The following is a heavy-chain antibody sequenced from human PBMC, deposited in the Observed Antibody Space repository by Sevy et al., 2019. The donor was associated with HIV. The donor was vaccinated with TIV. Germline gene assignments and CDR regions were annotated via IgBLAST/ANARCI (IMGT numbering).Heavy chain of an antibody. D-gene: IGHD1-26*01. CDR1: GFTFSSYS. CDR3: VREESGSPSGRYFQH. J-gene: IGHJ1*01. CDR2: ISSSGTYI. V-gene: IGHV3-21*01. Sequence: GGSLRLSCAASGFTFSSYSMNWVRQAPGKGLEWVSSISSSGTYIYYADSVKGRFTISRDNAKNSLYLQTNLLEAEDTAVYFCVREESGSPSGRYFQHWGQGTLVTVSS.